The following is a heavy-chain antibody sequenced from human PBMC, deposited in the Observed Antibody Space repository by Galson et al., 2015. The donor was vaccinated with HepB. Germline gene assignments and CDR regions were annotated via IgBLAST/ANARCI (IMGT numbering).Heavy chain of an antibody. J-gene: IGHJ6*02. Sequence: QSGAEVKKPGESLKISCKGSGYSFTSYWIGWVRQMPGKGLEWMGIIYPGDSDTRYSPSFQGQVTIPADKSISTAYLQWSSLKASDTAMYYCARVSLWFGELLGSIYGMDVWGQGTTVTVSS. CDR1: GYSFTSYW. CDR2: IYPGDSDT. V-gene: IGHV5-51*01. CDR3: ARVSLWFGELLGSIYGMDV. D-gene: IGHD3-10*01.